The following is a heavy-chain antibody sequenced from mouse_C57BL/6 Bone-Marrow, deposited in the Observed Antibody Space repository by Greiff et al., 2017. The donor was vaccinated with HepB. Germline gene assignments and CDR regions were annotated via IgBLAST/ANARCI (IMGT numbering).Heavy chain of an antibody. CDR3: TSVIWLRRPKDY. CDR1: GFNIKDDY. CDR2: IDPENGDT. Sequence: VHVKQSGAELVRPGASVKLSCTASGFNIKDDYMHWVKQRPEPGLEWIGWIDPENGDTEYASKFQGKATITADTSSNTAYLQLSSLTSEDTAVYYCTSVIWLRRPKDYWGQGTTLTVAS. V-gene: IGHV14-4*01. J-gene: IGHJ2*01. D-gene: IGHD2-2*01.